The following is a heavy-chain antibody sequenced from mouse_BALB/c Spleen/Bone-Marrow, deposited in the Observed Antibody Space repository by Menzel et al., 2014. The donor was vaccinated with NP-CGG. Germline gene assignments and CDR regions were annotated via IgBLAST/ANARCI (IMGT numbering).Heavy chain of an antibody. D-gene: IGHD1-1*01. CDR2: IDPANGNT. Sequence: VQLKHSGAELVKPGASVKLSCTASGFNIKDTYMYWVKQRPEQGLEWIGRIDPANGNTKYDPKFQDKATITADTSFNTAYLQLSSLTSEDTAVYYCARYYYGSSLFAYWGQGTLVTVSA. CDR3: ARYYYGSSLFAY. J-gene: IGHJ3*01. V-gene: IGHV14-3*02. CDR1: GFNIKDTY.